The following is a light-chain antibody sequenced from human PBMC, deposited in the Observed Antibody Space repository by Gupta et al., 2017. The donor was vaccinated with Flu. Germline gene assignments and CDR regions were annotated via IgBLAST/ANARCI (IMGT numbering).Light chain of an antibody. CDR3: QHYDSWPYT. J-gene: IGKJ2*01. V-gene: IGKV3-15*01. Sequence: EIVMTQSPATLSMSPGERATLSCRASQSLRNTLAWYQQKRGQAPRLLIYGASTRATGIPDRFSGSGSGTEFTLTISSLQSEDFAVYYCQHYDSWPYTFGQGTKLEIK. CDR1: QSLRNT. CDR2: GAS.